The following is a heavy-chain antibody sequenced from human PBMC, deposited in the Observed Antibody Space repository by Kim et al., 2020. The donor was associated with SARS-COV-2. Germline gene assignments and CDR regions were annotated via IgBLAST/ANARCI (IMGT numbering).Heavy chain of an antibody. V-gene: IGHV3-7*03. J-gene: IGHJ3*02. CDR3: ASFVI. CDR2: QVVGEK. Sequence: QVVGEKYYVDSVRGRFTISRDNTKNSLYMQMDSLRAEETAVYYCASFVIWGQGTMVTVSS.